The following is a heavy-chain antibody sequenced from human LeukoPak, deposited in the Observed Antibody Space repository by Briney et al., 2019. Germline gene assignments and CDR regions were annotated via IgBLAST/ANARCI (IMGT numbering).Heavy chain of an antibody. J-gene: IGHJ4*02. D-gene: IGHD6-19*01. CDR3: AKDRGIAVAGMDY. V-gene: IGHV3-23*01. CDR1: GFTFPNYV. CDR2: ISDNGGNT. Sequence: GGSLRLSCAASGFTFPNYVMSWVRQAPGKGLEWVSSISDNGGNTYYADSVKGRFTISRDNSKNTLYLQMNSLRAEDTAVYYCAKDRGIAVAGMDYWGQGTLVTVSS.